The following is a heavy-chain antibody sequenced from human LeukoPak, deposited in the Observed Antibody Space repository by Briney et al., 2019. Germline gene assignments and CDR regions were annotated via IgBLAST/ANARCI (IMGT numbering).Heavy chain of an antibody. CDR3: AREAYCCGDCSDYYYYMDV. V-gene: IGHV1-69*05. Sequence: SVKVSCKASGGTFSSYAISWVRQAPGQGLEWMGGIIPIFGTANYAQKFQGRVTITTDESTSTAYMELSSLRSEDTAVYYCAREAYCCGDCSDYYYYMDVWGKGTTVTVSS. CDR2: IIPIFGTA. D-gene: IGHD2-21*02. CDR1: GGTFSSYA. J-gene: IGHJ6*03.